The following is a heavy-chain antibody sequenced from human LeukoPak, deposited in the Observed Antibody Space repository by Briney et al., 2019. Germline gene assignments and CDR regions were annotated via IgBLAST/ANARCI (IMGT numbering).Heavy chain of an antibody. CDR3: ARAFPARHYYDSSGYLDY. J-gene: IGHJ4*02. Sequence: SETLSLTCAVYGGSFSGYYWSWIRQPPGKGLEWIGEINHSGSTNYNPSLKSRVTISVDTSKNQFSLKLSSVTAADTAVYYCARAFPARHYYDSSGYLDYWGQGTLVTVSS. CDR1: GGSFSGYY. CDR2: INHSGST. V-gene: IGHV4-34*01. D-gene: IGHD3-22*01.